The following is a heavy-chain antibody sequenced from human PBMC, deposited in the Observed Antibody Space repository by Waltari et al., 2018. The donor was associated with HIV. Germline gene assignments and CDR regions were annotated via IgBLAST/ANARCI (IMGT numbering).Heavy chain of an antibody. D-gene: IGHD2-8*01. CDR3: ATLMVYAPRSHYYGMDV. J-gene: IGHJ6*02. V-gene: IGHV4-59*01. CDR2: IHYSGSA. CDR1: GGSLGSYY. Sequence: QVQLQESGPGLVRPSETLSLTCTGPGGSLGSYYWSWIRQPPGKELEWIGYIHYSGSANYNPSLKSRVTVSVDTSKHQFSLKLSSVTAADTAVYYCATLMVYAPRSHYYGMDVWGQGTTVIVSS.